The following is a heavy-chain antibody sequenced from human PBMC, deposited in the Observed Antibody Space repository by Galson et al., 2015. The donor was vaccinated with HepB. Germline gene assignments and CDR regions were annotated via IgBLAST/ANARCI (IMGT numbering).Heavy chain of an antibody. D-gene: IGHD5-18*01. J-gene: IGHJ4*02. CDR3: ARGTQLWPSLFDY. Sequence: SVKVSCKASGYTFTGYYMHWVRQAPGQGLEWMGWINPNSGGTNYAQKFQGWVTMTRDTSISTAYMELSRLRSDDTAVYYCARGTQLWPSLFDYWGQGTLVTVSS. CDR1: GYTFTGYY. V-gene: IGHV1-2*04. CDR2: INPNSGGT.